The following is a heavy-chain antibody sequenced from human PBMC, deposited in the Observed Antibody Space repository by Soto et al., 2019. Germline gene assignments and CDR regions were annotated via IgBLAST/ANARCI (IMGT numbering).Heavy chain of an antibody. V-gene: IGHV4-59*01. Sequence: KTSETLSLTCTVSGGSMSSYYWNWIRQPPGKGLEWIGYIYYSGSTNYNPSLKSRVTISVDTSKNQFSLKLSSVTAADTAVYYCATGGSRGFGYWGQGTLVTVSS. CDR3: ATGGSRGFGY. CDR2: IYYSGST. J-gene: IGHJ4*02. CDR1: GGSMSSYY. D-gene: IGHD2-15*01.